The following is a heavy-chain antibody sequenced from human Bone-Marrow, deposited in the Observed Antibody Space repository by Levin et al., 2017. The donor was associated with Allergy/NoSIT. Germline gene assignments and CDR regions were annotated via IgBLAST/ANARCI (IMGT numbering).Heavy chain of an antibody. J-gene: IGHJ4*02. CDR2: IYYLGTT. CDR3: AKRNSLHFLGHFAS. V-gene: IGHV4-39*01. CDR1: GGSVSSSSHY. Sequence: SQTLSLTCTVSGGSVSSSSHYWGWIRQTPGKGLEWIGNIYYLGTTSYNPSLTGRVTLSVATSKNQFSLQLTSVTAADTAIYYCAKRNSLHFLGHFASWGQGIPVIVSS. D-gene: IGHD2/OR15-2a*01.